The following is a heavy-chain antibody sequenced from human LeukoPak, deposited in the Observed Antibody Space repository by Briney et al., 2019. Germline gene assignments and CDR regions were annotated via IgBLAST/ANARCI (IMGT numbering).Heavy chain of an antibody. V-gene: IGHV1-8*02. CDR2: MNPNSGNT. CDR3: ARADGLHNWFDP. CDR1: GGTFSSYA. D-gene: IGHD3-16*01. J-gene: IGHJ5*02. Sequence: GASVKVSCKASGGTFSSYAISWVRQAPGQGLEWMGWMNPNSGNTGYAQKFQGRVTMTRNTSISTAYMELSSLRSEDTAVYYCARADGLHNWFDPWGQGTLVTVSS.